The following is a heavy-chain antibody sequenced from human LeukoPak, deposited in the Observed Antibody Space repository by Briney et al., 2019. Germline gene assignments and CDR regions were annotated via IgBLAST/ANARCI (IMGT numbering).Heavy chain of an antibody. CDR2: INSDGSST. D-gene: IGHD5-18*01. V-gene: IGHV3-74*01. CDR1: GFTFSSYW. J-gene: IGHJ4*02. Sequence: GGSLRLSCAASGFTFSSYWMHWVRQAPGKGLMWVSRINSDGSSTSYADSVKGRFTISRDNAKHTLYLQMNSLRAEDTAVYYCARVPRSAMDYYFDYWGEGTLVTVSS. CDR3: ARVPRSAMDYYFDY.